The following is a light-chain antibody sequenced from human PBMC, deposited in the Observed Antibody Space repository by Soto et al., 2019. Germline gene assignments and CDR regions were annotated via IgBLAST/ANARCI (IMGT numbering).Light chain of an antibody. Sequence: DIQMTQSPSTLSASVGDRVTITVRASQSISSWLDWYQQKPGTAPKLLIYDAYSLESGGPSRFSGSGSVTEFTLTISSLHPDDFVTYYGQHYNSYPWTFGQGTKVEIK. CDR3: QHYNSYPWT. J-gene: IGKJ1*01. V-gene: IGKV1-5*01. CDR1: QSISSW. CDR2: DAY.